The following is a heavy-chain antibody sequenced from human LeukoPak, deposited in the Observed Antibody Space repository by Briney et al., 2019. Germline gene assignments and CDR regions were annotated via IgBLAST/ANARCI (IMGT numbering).Heavy chain of an antibody. D-gene: IGHD6-13*01. CDR2: IKQDGSEQ. CDR1: GFIFSGYW. J-gene: IGHJ4*02. V-gene: IGHV3-7*01. CDR3: ARDGFVGAADY. Sequence: PGGSLRLSCAASGFIFSGYWMNWVRQAPGKGLEWVANIKQDGSEQHYVDSVRGRFTISRDNAKNSLYLQMNSLRVGDTAVYYCARDGFVGAADYWGQGTLVTVSS.